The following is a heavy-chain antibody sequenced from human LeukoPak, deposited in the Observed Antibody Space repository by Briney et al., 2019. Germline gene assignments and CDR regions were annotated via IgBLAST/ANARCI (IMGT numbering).Heavy chain of an antibody. CDR3: AKDIVGEWLVLYSFDS. J-gene: IGHJ4*02. CDR2: ISGSAYST. D-gene: IGHD6-19*01. Sequence: GGSLRLSCAASGFTFSNYWMSWVRQAPGKGLEWVSGISGSAYSTYYADSVQGRFTISRDNSKNTLYLQMNSLRAEDTAVYYCAKDIVGEWLVLYSFDSWGQGTLVTVSS. V-gene: IGHV3-23*01. CDR1: GFTFSNYW.